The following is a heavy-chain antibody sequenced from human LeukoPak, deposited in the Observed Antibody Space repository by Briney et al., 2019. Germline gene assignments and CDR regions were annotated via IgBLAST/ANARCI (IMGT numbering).Heavy chain of an antibody. D-gene: IGHD6-13*01. CDR3: ARHIRSIAAAGLGGWFDP. J-gene: IGHJ5*02. CDR2: IYTSGST. V-gene: IGHV4-4*09. Sequence: SETLSLTCTVSGGSISSYYWSWIRQPPGKGLEWIGYIYTSGSTNYNPSLKSRVTISVDTSTNQFSLKLSSVTAADTAVYYCARHIRSIAAAGLGGWFDPWGQGTLVTVSS. CDR1: GGSISSYY.